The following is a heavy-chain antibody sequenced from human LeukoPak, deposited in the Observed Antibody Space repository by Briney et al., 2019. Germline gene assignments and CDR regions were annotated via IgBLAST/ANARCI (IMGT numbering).Heavy chain of an antibody. CDR3: ARGDYYGSGSYLSY. D-gene: IGHD3-10*01. J-gene: IGHJ4*02. CDR1: GGTFSSYA. Sequence: ASVKVSCKASGGTFSSYAISWVRQAPGQGLEWMGGIIPIFGTANYAQKFQGRVTITADESTSTAYMELSSLRSEDTAVYYCARGDYYGSGSYLSYRGQGTLVTVSS. V-gene: IGHV1-69*01. CDR2: IIPIFGTA.